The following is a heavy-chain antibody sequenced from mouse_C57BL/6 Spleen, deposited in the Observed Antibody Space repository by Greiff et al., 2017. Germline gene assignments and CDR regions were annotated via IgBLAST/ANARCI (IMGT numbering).Heavy chain of an antibody. J-gene: IGHJ4*01. CDR1: GYTFTSYW. D-gene: IGHD1-1*01. V-gene: IGHV1-59*01. CDR2: IDPSDSYT. CDR3: AREKGSSLYAMDY. Sequence: QVQLQQPGAELVRPGTSVKLSCKASGYTFTSYWMHWVKQRPGQGLEWIGVIDPSDSYTNYNQKFKGKATLTVDTSSSTAYMQLSSLTSEDSVVYYCAREKGSSLYAMDYWGQGTSVTVSS.